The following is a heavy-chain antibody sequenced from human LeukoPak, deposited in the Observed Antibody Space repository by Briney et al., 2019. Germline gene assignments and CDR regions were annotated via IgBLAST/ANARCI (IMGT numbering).Heavy chain of an antibody. V-gene: IGHV1-69-2*01. CDR2: VDPEDGET. CDR1: GYTFTDYY. Sequence: ASVKVSCKVSGYTFTDYYMHWVQQAPGKGLEWMGLVDPEDGETIYAEKFQGRVTITADTSTDTAYMEMSSLRSEDTAVYYCATVRGIVVGGAFDIWGQGTMVTVSS. J-gene: IGHJ3*02. CDR3: ATVRGIVVGGAFDI. D-gene: IGHD2-15*01.